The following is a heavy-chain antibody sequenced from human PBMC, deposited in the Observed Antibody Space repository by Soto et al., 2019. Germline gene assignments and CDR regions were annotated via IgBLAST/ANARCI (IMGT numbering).Heavy chain of an antibody. Sequence: SETLSLTCTVSGGSIISSSYYWGWIRQPPGKGLEWIGSIYYSGTTYYNPSLKSRVTISVDTSKNQFSLKLSSVTAADTAVYYCARHRGYYDILTGYYTELNFDYWGQGTLVTVSS. CDR2: IYYSGTT. CDR3: ARHRGYYDILTGYYTELNFDY. D-gene: IGHD3-9*01. CDR1: GGSIISSSYY. V-gene: IGHV4-39*01. J-gene: IGHJ4*02.